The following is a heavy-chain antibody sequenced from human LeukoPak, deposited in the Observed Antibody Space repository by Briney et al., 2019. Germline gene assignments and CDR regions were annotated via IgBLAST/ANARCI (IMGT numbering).Heavy chain of an antibody. CDR3: ARVPDYSNSLDAFDI. CDR2: INHSGST. CDR1: GGSFSGYY. J-gene: IGHJ3*02. D-gene: IGHD4-11*01. V-gene: IGHV4-34*01. Sequence: ASETLSLTCAVYGGSFSGYYWSWIRQPPGKGLEWIGEINHSGSTNYNPSLKSRVTISVDTSKNQFSLKLSSVTAADTAVYYCARVPDYSNSLDAFDIWSQGTMVTVSS.